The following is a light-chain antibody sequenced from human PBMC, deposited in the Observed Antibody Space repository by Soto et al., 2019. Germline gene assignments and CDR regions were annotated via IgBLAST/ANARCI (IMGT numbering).Light chain of an antibody. CDR2: DAS. Sequence: DIQVTQSPSTLSASVGDRVTIACRASQNIRSWLAWYQQKPGKAPQLLIFDASSWESGVSTRFSGSGSGPEFTLTISSLQPDDFATYYCQHYSNSSRTFGQGTKVEIK. V-gene: IGKV1-5*01. J-gene: IGKJ1*01. CDR1: QNIRSW. CDR3: QHYSNSSRT.